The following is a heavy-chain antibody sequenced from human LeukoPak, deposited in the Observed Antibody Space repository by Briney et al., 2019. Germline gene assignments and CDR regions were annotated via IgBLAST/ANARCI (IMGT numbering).Heavy chain of an antibody. CDR3: ARATYYYDSSGHVFDY. J-gene: IGHJ4*02. D-gene: IGHD3-22*01. CDR1: GFTFDDYG. CDR2: INWNGGST. V-gene: IGHV3-20*04. Sequence: PGGSLRLSCAASGFTFDDYGMSWVRQAPGKGLEWVSGINWNGGSTGYADSVKGRFTISRDNAKNSLYLQMNSLRAGDTALYYCARATYYYDSSGHVFDYWGQGTLVTVSS.